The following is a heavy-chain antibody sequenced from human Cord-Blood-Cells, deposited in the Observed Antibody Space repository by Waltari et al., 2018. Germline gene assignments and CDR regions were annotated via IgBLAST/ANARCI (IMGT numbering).Heavy chain of an antibody. CDR1: GGPLSSYA. CDR2: IIPIFGTA. Sequence: QVQLVQSGAAVKKPGSSVKVSCKASGGPLSSYAISWVRQAPGQGPEWMGGIIPIFGTANYAQKFQCRVTITADESTSTAYMELSSLRSEDTAVYYCAREASIQLWSRDYFDYWGQGTLVTVSS. J-gene: IGHJ4*02. CDR3: AREASIQLWSRDYFDY. D-gene: IGHD5-18*01. V-gene: IGHV1-69*01.